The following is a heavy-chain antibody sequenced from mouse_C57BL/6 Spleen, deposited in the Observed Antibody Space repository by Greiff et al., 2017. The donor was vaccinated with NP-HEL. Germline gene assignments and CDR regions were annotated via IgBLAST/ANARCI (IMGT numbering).Heavy chain of an antibody. J-gene: IGHJ3*01. V-gene: IGHV2-4*01. Sequence: QVQLKQSGPGLVQPSQSLSITCTVSGFSLTSYGVHWVRQPPGKGLEWLGVIWSGGSTDYNAAFISRLSISKDNSKSQVFFKMNSLQADDTAIYYCAKNLRAYSKEGFAYWGQGTLVTVSA. CDR2: IWSGGST. CDR1: GFSLTSYG. CDR3: AKNLRAYSKEGFAY. D-gene: IGHD2-5*01.